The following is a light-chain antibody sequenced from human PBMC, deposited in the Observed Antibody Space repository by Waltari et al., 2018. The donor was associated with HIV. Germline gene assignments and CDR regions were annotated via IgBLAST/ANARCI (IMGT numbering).Light chain of an antibody. J-gene: IGKJ1*01. Sequence: DLQLTQSPSFLPASVGDRVTITCRASQGISSYLAWYQQKPGKAPKLLIYAASTLQSGVPSRFSGSGSGTEFTLTISSLQPEDFATYYCQQLNSYPWTFGQGTKVEIK. CDR3: QQLNSYPWT. CDR1: QGISSY. CDR2: AAS. V-gene: IGKV1-9*01.